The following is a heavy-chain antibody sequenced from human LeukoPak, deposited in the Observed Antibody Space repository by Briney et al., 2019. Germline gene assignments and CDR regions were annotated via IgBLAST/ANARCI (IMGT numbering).Heavy chain of an antibody. CDR2: ISAYNGNT. CDR1: GYTFTSYG. Sequence: GASVKVSCKASGYTFTSYGISWVRQAPGQGLEWMGWISAYNGNTNYAQKLQGRVTMTTDTSTSTAYMELRSLRSDDTAVYYCARVSSSSWFTYYYYGMDVWGQGTTVTVSS. CDR3: ARVSSSSWFTYYYYGMDV. J-gene: IGHJ6*02. D-gene: IGHD6-13*01. V-gene: IGHV1-18*01.